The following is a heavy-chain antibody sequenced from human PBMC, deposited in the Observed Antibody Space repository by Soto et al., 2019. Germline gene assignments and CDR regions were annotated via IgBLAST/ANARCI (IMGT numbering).Heavy chain of an antibody. J-gene: IGHJ4*02. V-gene: IGHV4-4*02. Sequence: QVQLQESGPGLVKPSGTLSLTCGVSGGSISGTNWWSWVRQPPAEGREWIGEIYHSGSTNYNPSLKSRVTTLVVKTKNQFFLRLSSVTAADKAVYYCAIGFEELLWRREEDVRVYYCDYWGRGTLFTVSS. D-gene: IGHD3-10*01. CDR2: IYHSGST. CDR1: GGSISGTNW. CDR3: AIGFEELLWRREEDVRVYYCDY.